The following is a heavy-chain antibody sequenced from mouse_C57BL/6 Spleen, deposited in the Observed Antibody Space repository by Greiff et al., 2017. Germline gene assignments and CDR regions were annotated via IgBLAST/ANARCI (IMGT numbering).Heavy chain of an antibody. D-gene: IGHD1-1*01. J-gene: IGHJ1*03. CDR1: GYTFTDYY. CDR3: AIRAPLYGGSYGCYFDV. CDR2: INPNNGGT. Sequence: EVQLQQSGPELVKPGASVKLSCKASGYTFTDYYMNWVKQSHGKSLEWIGDINPNNGGTGYNQKFKGKATLTVATSSSTAYMELRSLTSEDSAVYYCAIRAPLYGGSYGCYFDVWGTGTTVTVSS. V-gene: IGHV1-26*01.